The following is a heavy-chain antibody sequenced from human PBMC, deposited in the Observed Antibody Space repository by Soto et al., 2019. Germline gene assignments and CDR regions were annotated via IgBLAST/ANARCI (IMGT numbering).Heavy chain of an antibody. CDR1: GYTFTSYG. V-gene: IGHV1-18*01. J-gene: IGHJ4*02. D-gene: IGHD4-17*01. CDR3: ARDSDYIIAY. Sequence: ASVKVSCKASGYTFTSYGISWVRQAPGQGLEWVGWIHTYNGNTNLAQKLQGRVTLTTDTSTSTAYMELRSLRSDDTAVYYCARDSDYIIAYWGQGTLVTVSS. CDR2: IHTYNGNT.